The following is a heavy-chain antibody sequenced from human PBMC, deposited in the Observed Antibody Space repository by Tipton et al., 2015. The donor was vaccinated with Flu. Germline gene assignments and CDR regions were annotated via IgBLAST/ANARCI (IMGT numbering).Heavy chain of an antibody. D-gene: IGHD7-27*01. CDR2: IYTSGST. V-gene: IGHV4-4*07. CDR3: ARDPHKLGGESDAFDI. Sequence: TLSLTCTVSGGSLSSFYWSWIRQSAGKGLEWIGRIYTSGSTKYNPSLKSRVTMSIDTSKNQFSLRLSSVTAADTAVYYCARDPHKLGGESDAFDIWGQGTMVTVSS. CDR1: GGSLSSFY. J-gene: IGHJ3*02.